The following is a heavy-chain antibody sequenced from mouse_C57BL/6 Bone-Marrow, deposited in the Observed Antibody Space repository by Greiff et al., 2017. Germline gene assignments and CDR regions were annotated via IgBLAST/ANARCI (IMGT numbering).Heavy chain of an antibody. V-gene: IGHV1-55*01. CDR2: IYPGSGST. CDR1: GYTFTSYW. D-gene: IGHD2-5*01. J-gene: IGHJ1*03. Sequence: VQLQQPGAELVKPGASVKMSCKASGYTFTSYWITWVKQRPGQGLEWIGDIYPGSGSTNYNEKFKSKATLTVDTSSSTAYMQLSSLTSGDSAVYYCAGGGIDSNYWYFDVWGTGTTVTVSS. CDR3: AGGGIDSNYWYFDV.